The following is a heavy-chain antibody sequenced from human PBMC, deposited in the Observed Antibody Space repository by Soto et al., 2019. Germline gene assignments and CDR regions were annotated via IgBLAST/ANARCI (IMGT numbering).Heavy chain of an antibody. D-gene: IGHD6-19*01. Sequence: PGGSLRLSCATSGFTFSTHGMHWVRQAPGKGLEWVAVIYYDGSTKYYADSVKGRFAISRDNSKNLVSLQMNSLRSEDTALYYCARDSGIAVAGTPDYWGQGTLVTVSS. CDR2: IYYDGSTK. V-gene: IGHV3-33*01. CDR3: ARDSGIAVAGTPDY. J-gene: IGHJ4*02. CDR1: GFTFSTHG.